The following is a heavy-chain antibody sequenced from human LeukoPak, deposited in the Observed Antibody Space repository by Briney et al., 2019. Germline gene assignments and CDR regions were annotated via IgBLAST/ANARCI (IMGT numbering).Heavy chain of an antibody. CDR1: GGSISSSSYY. Sequence: SETLSLTCTVSGGSISSSSYYWGWIRQPPGKGLEWIGSIYCSGSTYYNPSLKSRVTISVDTSKNQFSLKLSSVTAADTAVYYCARGNSYGAQTDYWGQGTLVTVSS. V-gene: IGHV4-39*01. J-gene: IGHJ4*02. CDR3: ARGNSYGAQTDY. CDR2: IYCSGST. D-gene: IGHD5-18*01.